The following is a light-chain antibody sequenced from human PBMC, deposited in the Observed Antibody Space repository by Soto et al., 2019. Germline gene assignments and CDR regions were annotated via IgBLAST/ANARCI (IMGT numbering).Light chain of an antibody. J-gene: IGKJ1*01. Sequence: DIQMTQSPSTLSASVGDRVTITCRASQGISSWLAWYQQKPGKAPKLLIYDVSSLESGVPSRFSGSGSGTDFTLTISSLQPDDSAPYYCQQYDTFWTFGQGTTVEIK. CDR1: QGISSW. CDR2: DVS. CDR3: QQYDTFWT. V-gene: IGKV1-5*01.